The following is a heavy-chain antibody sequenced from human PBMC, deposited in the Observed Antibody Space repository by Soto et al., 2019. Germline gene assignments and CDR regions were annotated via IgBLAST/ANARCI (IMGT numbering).Heavy chain of an antibody. CDR1: GYTFTGYY. J-gene: IGHJ5*02. D-gene: IGHD6-13*01. Sequence: ASLKVSCKASGYTFTGYYMHWVQQAPGQGLEWMGWINPNSGGTNYAQKFQGRVTMTRDTSISTAYMELSRLRSDDTAVYYCARKASYSSSWLNWFDPWGQGXLVTVYS. V-gene: IGHV1-2*02. CDR2: INPNSGGT. CDR3: ARKASYSSSWLNWFDP.